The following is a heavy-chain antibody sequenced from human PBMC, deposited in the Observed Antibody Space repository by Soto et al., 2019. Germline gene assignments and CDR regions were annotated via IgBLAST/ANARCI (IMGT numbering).Heavy chain of an antibody. V-gene: IGHV1-69*01. Sequence: QVQLVQSGAEVKKPGSSVKVSCKASGGTFSSYAISWVRQAPGQGLEWMGGIIPIFGTANYAQKFQGRVTITADESTSTAYMELSSLRSEDTAVYYCARLLGQQLVAGYYGMDVWGQGNTVTVSS. CDR2: IIPIFGTA. CDR3: ARLLGQQLVAGYYGMDV. D-gene: IGHD6-13*01. J-gene: IGHJ6*02. CDR1: GGTFSSYA.